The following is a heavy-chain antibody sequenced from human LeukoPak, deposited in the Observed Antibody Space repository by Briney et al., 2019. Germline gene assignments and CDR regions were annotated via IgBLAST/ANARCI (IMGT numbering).Heavy chain of an antibody. CDR1: GLTFSSYA. Sequence: GGSLRLSCAASGLTFSSYAMSWVRQAPGKGLEWVSAISGSGGSTYYADSVKGRFTISRDNSKNTLYLQMNSLRAEDTAVYYCALGGPGSGWYYFDYWGQGTLVTVSS. V-gene: IGHV3-23*01. CDR3: ALGGPGSGWYYFDY. CDR2: ISGSGGST. J-gene: IGHJ4*02. D-gene: IGHD6-19*01.